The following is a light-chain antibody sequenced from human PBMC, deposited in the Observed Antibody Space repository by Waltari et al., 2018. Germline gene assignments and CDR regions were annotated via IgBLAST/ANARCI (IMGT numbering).Light chain of an antibody. CDR1: QGISHY. CDR3: QQLNSDQWT. J-gene: IGKJ1*01. CDR2: AAS. V-gene: IGKV1-9*01. Sequence: IQLTPSPSSLSASVGNRVTITCRASQGISHYLAWYQQKPGKAPKLLLYAASTLQSGVPSRFSGSGSGTDFTLTISSLQPEEFATDYCQQLNSDQWTFGQGTKVEIK.